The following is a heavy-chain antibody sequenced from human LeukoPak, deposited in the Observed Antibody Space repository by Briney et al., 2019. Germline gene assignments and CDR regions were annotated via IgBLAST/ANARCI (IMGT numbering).Heavy chain of an antibody. D-gene: IGHD1-26*01. J-gene: IGHJ4*02. V-gene: IGHV4-34*01. CDR2: INHSGST. CDR3: ARQGPLGGRSRRGYFDY. CDR1: GGSFSGYY. Sequence: SETLSLTCAVYGGSFSGYYWSWIRQPPGKGLEWIGEINHSGSTNYNPSLKSRVTISVDTSKNQFSLKLSSVTAADTAVYYCARQGPLGGRSRRGYFDYWGQGTLVTVSS.